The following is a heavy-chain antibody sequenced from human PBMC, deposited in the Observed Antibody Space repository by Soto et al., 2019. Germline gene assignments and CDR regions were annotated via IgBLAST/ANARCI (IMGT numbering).Heavy chain of an antibody. D-gene: IGHD5-12*01. CDR1: GFTFSRYS. CDR3: ARGGVATIFGDS. J-gene: IGHJ4*02. Sequence: ESVGGLVQPGGSLRVSCAASGFTFSRYSMNWVRQAPGKGLEWLSYIDSSSKTIYYADSVKGRFIISRDNAKNSLYLQMNSLRDEDTAVYHCARGGVATIFGDSWGQGTLVTVSS. CDR2: IDSSSKTI. V-gene: IGHV3-48*02.